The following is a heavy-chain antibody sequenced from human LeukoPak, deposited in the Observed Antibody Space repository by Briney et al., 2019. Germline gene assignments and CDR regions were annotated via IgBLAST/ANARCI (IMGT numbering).Heavy chain of an antibody. J-gene: IGHJ6*04. V-gene: IGHV3-48*03. Sequence: GGSLRLSCAASGFIFSSYEMNWVRQAPGKGLEWVSYISSSGTTIYYADSVKGRFTISRDNAENSLYLQMNSLRGEDTAVYYCAELGITMIGGVWGKGTTVTISS. D-gene: IGHD3-10*02. CDR3: AELGITMIGGV. CDR1: GFIFSSYE. CDR2: ISSSGTTI.